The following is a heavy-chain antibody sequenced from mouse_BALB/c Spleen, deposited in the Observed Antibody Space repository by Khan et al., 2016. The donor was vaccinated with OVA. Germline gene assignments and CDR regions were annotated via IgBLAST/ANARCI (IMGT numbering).Heavy chain of an antibody. CDR1: GYIFTSYW. CDR3: AXEEALYHFDH. V-gene: IGHV1S132*01. D-gene: IGHD3-2*02. CDR2: IYPGTDNS. Sequence: QLQQSGAELVRPGASVKLSCKTSGYIFTSYWIHWVKQRSGQGLEWIARIYPGTDNSYYNEKFKDKATLTADKSSSTAYMQLSSLKSEDSDVYFCAXEEALYHFDHWGQGTTLTVSS. J-gene: IGHJ2*01.